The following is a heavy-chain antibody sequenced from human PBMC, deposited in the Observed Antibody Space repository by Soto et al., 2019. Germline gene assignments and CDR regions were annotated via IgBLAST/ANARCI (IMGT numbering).Heavy chain of an antibody. Sequence: QVQLVESGGGVVQPGRSLRLSCAASGFTFSSYGMNWVRQAPGKGLEWVAVISYDGSNKYYADSVKGRFTSSRDSSKNMLYLQMNSLRAEDTAVYYCAKEDSSSWHYYYGMDVWGQGTTVTVS. D-gene: IGHD6-13*01. CDR2: ISYDGSNK. J-gene: IGHJ6*02. V-gene: IGHV3-30*18. CDR1: GFTFSSYG. CDR3: AKEDSSSWHYYYGMDV.